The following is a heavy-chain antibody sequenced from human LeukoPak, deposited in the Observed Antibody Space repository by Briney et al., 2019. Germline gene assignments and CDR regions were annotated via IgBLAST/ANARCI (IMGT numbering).Heavy chain of an antibody. CDR1: GFTFSSYS. J-gene: IGHJ4*02. Sequence: GGSLRLSCAASGFTFSSYSMNWVRQTPGKGLEWVSSISSRSTHIYYADSVKGRFTISRDNAKNSLYLQMNSLRAEDTAVYYCAREPTAMILWGQGTLVTVSS. V-gene: IGHV3-21*01. D-gene: IGHD5-18*01. CDR3: AREPTAMIL. CDR2: ISSRSTHI.